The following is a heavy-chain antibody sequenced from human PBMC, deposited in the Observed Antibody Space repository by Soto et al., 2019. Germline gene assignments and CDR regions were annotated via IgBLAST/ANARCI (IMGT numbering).Heavy chain of an antibody. CDR1: GYEFDNYG. Sequence: QVQLVQSGAEVKNPGASVTVSCKASGYEFDNYGISWVRQAPGQGLEWMGWISGYNGNTNSAENFHGRVTMTRDTSPRIVYMELKSLRSDDTAVYYCARGLTRFGESTDPCDVWGQGTMVTVSS. CDR2: ISGYNGNT. D-gene: IGHD3-10*01. J-gene: IGHJ3*01. V-gene: IGHV1-18*01. CDR3: ARGLTRFGESTDPCDV.